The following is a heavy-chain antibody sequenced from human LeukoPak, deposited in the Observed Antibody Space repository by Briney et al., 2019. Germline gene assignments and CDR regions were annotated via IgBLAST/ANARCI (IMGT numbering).Heavy chain of an antibody. CDR1: GFTYCSYW. CDR2: INSDGSST. V-gene: IGHV3-74*01. Sequence: GGSLRLSCAVSGFTYCSYWTHGVRQAPGKGLVWVSRINSDGSSTNYADSVKGRFTISRGNAENTLYLQMNSLRAEDTAVYYCARKAAGLNFDYWGQGTLVTVSS. D-gene: IGHD6-13*01. CDR3: ARKAAGLNFDY. J-gene: IGHJ4*02.